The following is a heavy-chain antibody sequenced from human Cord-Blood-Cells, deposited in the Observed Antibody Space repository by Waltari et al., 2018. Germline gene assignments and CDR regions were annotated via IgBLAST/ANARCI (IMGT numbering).Heavy chain of an antibody. CDR3: ARDRGIAARRGAFDI. V-gene: IGHV4-4*02. Sequence: QVQLQESGPGLVKPSGTLSLTCAVSGGSISSSNWWSWVRQPPGKGLEWIGEIYHSGRTNYNPSVKSRVTISVDKCKNQFSLKLSSVTAADTAVYYCARDRGIAARRGAFDIWGQGTMVTVSS. D-gene: IGHD6-6*01. J-gene: IGHJ3*02. CDR2: IYHSGRT. CDR1: GGSISSSNW.